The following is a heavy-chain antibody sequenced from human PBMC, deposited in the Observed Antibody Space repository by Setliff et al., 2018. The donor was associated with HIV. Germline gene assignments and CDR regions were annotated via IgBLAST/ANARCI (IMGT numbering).Heavy chain of an antibody. CDR1: GYTFTSYG. V-gene: IGHV1-18*01. CDR3: AKGYTWSVVGALDI. J-gene: IGHJ3*02. Sequence: ASVKVSCKASGYTFTSYGISWVRQAPGQGLEWMGWISAYNGNTNYAQKLQGRVTMTTDTSTSTAYMELRSLTSDDTAMYYCAKGYTWSVVGALDIWGQGTRVTVTS. CDR2: ISAYNGNT. D-gene: IGHD1-1*01.